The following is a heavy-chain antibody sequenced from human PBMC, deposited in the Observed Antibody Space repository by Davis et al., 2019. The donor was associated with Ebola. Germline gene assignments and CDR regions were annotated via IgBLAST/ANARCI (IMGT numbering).Heavy chain of an antibody. D-gene: IGHD1-26*01. V-gene: IGHV1-18*01. CDR2: ISAYNGNT. CDR1: GGTFSSYT. J-gene: IGHJ4*02. Sequence: AASVKVSCKASGGTFSSYTITWVRQAPGQGLEWMGWISAYNGNTKYAQKLQDRVTMTTDTSTSTAYMELRSLRSDDTAVYYCARVSIVAPYNFDSWGQGTLVTVSS. CDR3: ARVSIVAPYNFDS.